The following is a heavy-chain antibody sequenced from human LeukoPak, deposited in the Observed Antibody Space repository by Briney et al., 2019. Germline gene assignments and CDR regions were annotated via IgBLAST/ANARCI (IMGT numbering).Heavy chain of an antibody. J-gene: IGHJ4*02. CDR2: ISISSTYI. V-gene: IGHV3-21*06. CDR1: GFTFSNYN. Sequence: GGSLRPSCAASGFTFSNYNMNWVRQAPGKGLEWVSVISISSTYIYYADSVKGRFTISRDNAKNSLYLQMNSLRAEDTAVYYCARERTSGWDAFDFWGQGTLVTVSS. CDR3: ARERTSGWDAFDF. D-gene: IGHD6-19*01.